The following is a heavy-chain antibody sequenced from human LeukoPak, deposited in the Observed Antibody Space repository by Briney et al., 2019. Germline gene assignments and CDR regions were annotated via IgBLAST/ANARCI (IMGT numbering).Heavy chain of an antibody. D-gene: IGHD3-9*01. J-gene: IGHJ4*02. CDR1: GFTFDDYA. Sequence: GGSLRLSCAASGFTFDDYAMHWVRQAPGKGLEWVSGISWNSGSIGYADSVKGRFTISRDNSKNTLYLQVNSLRAEDTAVYYCATLRDILTCFYDYWGQGAPVTVSS. CDR3: ATLRDILTCFYDY. CDR2: ISWNSGSI. V-gene: IGHV3-9*01.